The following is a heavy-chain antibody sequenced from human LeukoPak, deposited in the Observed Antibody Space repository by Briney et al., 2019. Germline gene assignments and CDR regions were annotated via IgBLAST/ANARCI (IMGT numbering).Heavy chain of an antibody. CDR2: IYSGGST. CDR1: GFTVSSNY. J-gene: IGHJ4*02. Sequence: GGSLRLSCAASGFTVSSNYMSWVRQAPGKGLEGVSVIYSGGSTYYADSVKGRFTISRDNSKNTLYLQMNSLRAEDTAVYYCARAPRIAAAGFFDYWGQGTLVTVSS. V-gene: IGHV3-53*01. CDR3: ARAPRIAAAGFFDY. D-gene: IGHD6-13*01.